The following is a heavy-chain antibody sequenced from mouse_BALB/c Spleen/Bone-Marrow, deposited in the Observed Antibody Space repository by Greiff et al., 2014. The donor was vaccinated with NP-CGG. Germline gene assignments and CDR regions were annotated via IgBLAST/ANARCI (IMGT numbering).Heavy chain of an antibody. CDR3: ASRGDYSYAMDY. CDR1: GYSFSNYW. V-gene: IGHV1-80*01. D-gene: IGHD1-1*01. J-gene: IGHJ4*01. CDR2: IYPGDGDT. Sequence: VQLQQSGAELVRPGSSVKISCKSSGYSFSNYWMNWMKQGPGQGLEWIGQIYPGDGDTNYNGKFKGKATLTADKSSSTAYMQLSSLTSEDSAVYFCASRGDYSYAMDYWGQGTSVTVSS.